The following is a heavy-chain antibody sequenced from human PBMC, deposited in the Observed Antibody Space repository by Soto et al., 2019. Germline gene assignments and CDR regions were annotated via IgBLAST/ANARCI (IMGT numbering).Heavy chain of an antibody. V-gene: IGHV3-30*03. CDR2: ISYDGNNK. CDR3: VADYVATDTFDI. CDR1: GFTFSSYG. Sequence: QVQLVESGGGVVQPGRSLRLSCAASGFTFSSYGIHWVRQAPGKGLEWVAVISYDGNNKYYADSVKGRFTISRDNSKNTLYLQMNSLRAEDTALYYCVADYVATDTFDIWGQGTMVTVSS. D-gene: IGHD3-10*02. J-gene: IGHJ3*02.